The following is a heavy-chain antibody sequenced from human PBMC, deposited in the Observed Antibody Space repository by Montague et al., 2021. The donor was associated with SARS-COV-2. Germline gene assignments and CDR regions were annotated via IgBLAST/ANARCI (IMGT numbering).Heavy chain of an antibody. CDR1: GDSFTSRTYS. D-gene: IGHD6-13*01. V-gene: IGHV4-39*01. Sequence: SETLSLTCTASGDSFTSRTYSWGWIRQPPGKGLEWIGNMYYNGSTHFNPSLKSRATMSVDSSKNQFSLKLSSVTAADTAVYYCARTDYISSWFGAKKWFDPWGQGTLVTVSS. CDR3: ARTDYISSWFGAKKWFDP. J-gene: IGHJ5*02. CDR2: MYYNGST.